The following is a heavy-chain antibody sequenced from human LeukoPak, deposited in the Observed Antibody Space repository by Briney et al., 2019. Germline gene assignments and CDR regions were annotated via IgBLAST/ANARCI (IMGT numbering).Heavy chain of an antibody. Sequence: GESLKISCKGSGYSFTSYWIGWVRQMPGKGLEWMGIIYPGDSDTRYSPSFQGQVTISADKSISTAYLQWSSLKASDTAMYYCASSSADSGTAYYYYYYGMDVWGQGTTATVSS. J-gene: IGHJ6*02. CDR2: IYPGDSDT. CDR3: ASSSADSGTAYYYYYYGMDV. D-gene: IGHD1-1*01. CDR1: GYSFTSYW. V-gene: IGHV5-51*01.